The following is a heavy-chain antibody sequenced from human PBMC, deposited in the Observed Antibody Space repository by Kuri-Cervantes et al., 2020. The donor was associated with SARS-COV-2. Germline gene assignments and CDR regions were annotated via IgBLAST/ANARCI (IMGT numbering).Heavy chain of an antibody. CDR2: IKSKTDGGTT. CDR1: GFTFSNAR. D-gene: IGHD2-21*01. CDR3: TTEGVRFVAYYFDY. V-gene: IGHV3-15*01. J-gene: IGHJ4*02. Sequence: ETLSLTCAASGFTFSNARMSWVRQAPGKGLEWVGRIKSKTDGGTTDYAAPVKGRFTISRDDSKNTLYLQMNSLKTEDTAVYCCTTEGVRFVAYYFDYWGQGTLVTVSS.